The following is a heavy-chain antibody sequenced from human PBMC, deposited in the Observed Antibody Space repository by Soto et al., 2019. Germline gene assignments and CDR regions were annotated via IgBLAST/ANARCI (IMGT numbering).Heavy chain of an antibody. CDR3: ARVFPYCSGGSCPSDY. D-gene: IGHD2-15*01. Sequence: EVQLVESGGGLVKPGGSLRLSCAASGFTFSSYSMNWVRQAPGKGLEWVSSISSSSSYIYYADSVKGRFTISRDNAKNSLYRQMNSLRAEDTAVYYCARVFPYCSGGSCPSDYWGQGTLVTVSS. CDR1: GFTFSSYS. V-gene: IGHV3-21*01. CDR2: ISSSSSYI. J-gene: IGHJ4*02.